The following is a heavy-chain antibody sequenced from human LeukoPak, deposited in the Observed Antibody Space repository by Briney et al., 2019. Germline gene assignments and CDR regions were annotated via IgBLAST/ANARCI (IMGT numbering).Heavy chain of an antibody. CDR3: GRASGYCSGKDPPKY. CDR2: IYSGGST. J-gene: IGHJ4*02. Sequence: GGALRLSCAASGFTVSSNYMSWVRQAPGKGLEWVSVIYSGGSTYYTDPVPRRVTISRDNSKNTLYLQMNNLRAEDTAVYSRGRASGYCSGKDPPKYWGQGTLVTVSS. V-gene: IGHV3-66*02. CDR1: GFTVSSNY. D-gene: IGHD3-10*01.